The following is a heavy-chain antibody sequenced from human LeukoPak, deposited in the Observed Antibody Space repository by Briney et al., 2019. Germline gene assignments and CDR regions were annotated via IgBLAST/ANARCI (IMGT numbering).Heavy chain of an antibody. V-gene: IGHV4-59*01. D-gene: IGHD6-19*01. J-gene: IGHJ6*02. CDR3: ARTTIAVAGTSYYYGMDV. Sequence: SETLSLTCTVSGGSISSYYWSWIRQPPGKGLERIGYIYYSGSTNYNPSLKSRVTISVDTSKNQFSLKLSSVTAADTAVYYCARTTIAVAGTSYYYGMDVWGQGTTVTVSS. CDR2: IYYSGST. CDR1: GGSISSYY.